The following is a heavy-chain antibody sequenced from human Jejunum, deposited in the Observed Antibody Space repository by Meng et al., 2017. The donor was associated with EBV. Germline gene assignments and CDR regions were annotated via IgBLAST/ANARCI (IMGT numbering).Heavy chain of an antibody. J-gene: IGHJ4*02. CDR3: AHKGDGFNYAFNS. D-gene: IGHD5-24*01. CDR2: IYWDDDK. Sequence: QITLKESGPTLVKPTEPLTLTCTFSGFSVTSSGVAVGWLRQPPGKALEWLALIYWDDDKRYSPSLKSRLTITKDTSKNQVVLTLTNVDPTDTATYYCAHKGDGFNYAFNSWGQGTLCSVSS. V-gene: IGHV2-5*02. CDR1: GFSVTSSGVA.